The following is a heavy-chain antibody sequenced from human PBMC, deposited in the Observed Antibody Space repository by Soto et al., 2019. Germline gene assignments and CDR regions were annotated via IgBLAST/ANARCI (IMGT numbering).Heavy chain of an antibody. CDR2: IYPGDSDT. V-gene: IGHV5-51*01. D-gene: IGHD2-2*02. CDR1: GYSFTSYW. CDR3: ARLSGCSSTSCYTHMDV. J-gene: IGHJ6*02. Sequence: GESLKISCKGSGYSFTSYWIGWERQMPGKGLEWMGIIYPGDSDTRYSPSFQGQVTISADKSISTAYLQWSSLKASDTAMYYCARLSGCSSTSCYTHMDVWGQGTTVTVSS.